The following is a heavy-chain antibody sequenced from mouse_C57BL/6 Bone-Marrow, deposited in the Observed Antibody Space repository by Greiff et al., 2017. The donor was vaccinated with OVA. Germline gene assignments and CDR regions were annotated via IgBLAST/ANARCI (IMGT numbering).Heavy chain of an antibody. J-gene: IGHJ1*03. CDR2: ISYSGST. V-gene: IGHV3-8*01. CDR1: GYSITSDY. Sequence: EVQLQQSGPGLAKPSQTLSLTCSVTGYSITSDYWNWIRKFPGNKLEYMGYISYSGSTYYNPSLNSRISIIRDTAKNQYYLQLNSVTTEDTATAYCARYSNYLYWYFDVGGTGTTVTVSS. CDR3: ARYSNYLYWYFDV. D-gene: IGHD2-5*01.